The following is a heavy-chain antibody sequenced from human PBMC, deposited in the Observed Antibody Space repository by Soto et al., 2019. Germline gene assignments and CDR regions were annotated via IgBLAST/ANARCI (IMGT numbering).Heavy chain of an antibody. Sequence: QVQLVQSGAEVKKPGSSVKVSCKASGGTFSSYTISWVRQAPGQGLEWMGRIIPILGIANYAQKFQGRVMITADKSTSTPYMELSSMRSEDTAVYYCAIEYCSSTSCYRDYWGQGTLVTVSS. D-gene: IGHD2-2*02. V-gene: IGHV1-69*02. CDR3: AIEYCSSTSCYRDY. CDR2: IIPILGIA. J-gene: IGHJ4*02. CDR1: GGTFSSYT.